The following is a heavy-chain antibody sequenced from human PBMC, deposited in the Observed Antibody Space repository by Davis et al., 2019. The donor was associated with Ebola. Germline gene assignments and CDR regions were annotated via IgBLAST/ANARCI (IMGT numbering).Heavy chain of an antibody. V-gene: IGHV4-61*01. CDR3: ARHSNSGSYSFDY. J-gene: IGHJ4*02. CDR2: IYYSGST. D-gene: IGHD1-26*01. CDR1: GGSVSSGSYY. Sequence: GSLRLSCTVSGGSVSSGSYYWSWIRQPPGKGLEWIGYIYYSGSTNYNPSLKSRVTISVDTSKNQFSLKLSSVTAADTAVYYCARHSNSGSYSFDYWGQGTLVTVSS.